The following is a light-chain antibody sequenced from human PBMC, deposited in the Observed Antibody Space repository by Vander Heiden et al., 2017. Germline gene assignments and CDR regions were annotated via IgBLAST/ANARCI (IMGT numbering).Light chain of an antibody. V-gene: IGLV3-21*02. J-gene: IGLJ2*01. CDR3: QVWDSISDVGV. Sequence: SYVLTQPPSVSLAPGQTATIPCGGNSIGSKSVQWSQQRPGQAPVLVVYDNRDRPSGIPERISGSNSGNTATLTISRVEAGDEADYYCQVWDSISDVGVFGGGTKLTVL. CDR1: SIGSKS. CDR2: DNR.